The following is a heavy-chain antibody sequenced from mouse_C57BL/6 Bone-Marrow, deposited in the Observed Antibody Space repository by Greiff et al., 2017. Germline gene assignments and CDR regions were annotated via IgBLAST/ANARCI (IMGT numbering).Heavy chain of an antibody. CDR3: ALITTVGADY. Sequence: QFQLQQSGAELVRPGVSVKLSCTASGFTIQDYYMHWVKQRPGQGLEWIGAFYPGNGDTSYNQTFKGKDTLLAENSSSTAYMQLSSLTSEDSAVYYCALITTVGADYWGQGTTLTVSS. CDR2: FYPGNGDT. D-gene: IGHD1-1*01. V-gene: IGHV1-87*01. J-gene: IGHJ2*01. CDR1: GFTIQDYY.